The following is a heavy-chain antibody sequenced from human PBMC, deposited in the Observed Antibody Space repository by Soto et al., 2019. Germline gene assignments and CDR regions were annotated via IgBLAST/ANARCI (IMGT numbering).Heavy chain of an antibody. J-gene: IGHJ6*02. V-gene: IGHV4-39*01. CDR1: GGSISSSSYY. CDR3: ARDYYGSGSYWYYYYGMDV. D-gene: IGHD3-10*01. CDR2: IYYSGST. Sequence: SETLSLTYTVSGGSISSSSYYWGWIRQPPGKGLEWIGSIYYSGSTYYNPSLKSRVTISVDTSKNQFSLKLSSVTAADTAVYYCARDYYGSGSYWYYYYGMDVWGQGTTVTVSS.